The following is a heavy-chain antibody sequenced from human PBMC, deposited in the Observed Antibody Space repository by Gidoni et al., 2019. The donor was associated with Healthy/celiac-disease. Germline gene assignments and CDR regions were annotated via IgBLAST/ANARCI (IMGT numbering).Heavy chain of an antibody. CDR1: GFTFSRYE. CDR2: ISSSGSTI. Sequence: EVQLVESGGGLVQHGGSLRLACAASGFTFSRYEMNWVRQAPGKGLEWVSYISSSGSTIYYADSVKGRFTISRDNAKNSLYLQMNSLRAEDTSVYYCARDGCSSTSCLQYYYYYYGMDVWGQGTTVTVSS. CDR3: ARDGCSSTSCLQYYYYYYGMDV. J-gene: IGHJ6*02. D-gene: IGHD2-2*01. V-gene: IGHV3-48*03.